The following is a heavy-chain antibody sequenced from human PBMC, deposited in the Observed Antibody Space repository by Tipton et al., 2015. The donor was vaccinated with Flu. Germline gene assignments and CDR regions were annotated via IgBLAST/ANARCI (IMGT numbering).Heavy chain of an antibody. V-gene: IGHV4-59*08. CDR2: IFHSGNS. J-gene: IGHJ5*02. D-gene: IGHD4-11*01. CDR1: GGSITAYY. CDR3: ARRDYSNYVSEPKNWFHP. Sequence: LRLSCSVSGGSITAYYWGWIRQPPGKGLEWIGNIFHSGNSYHNPSLKSRVTMSVETSKNQFSLKLSSVTAADTAVYHCARRDYSNYVSEPKNWFHPWGQGTLVTVSS.